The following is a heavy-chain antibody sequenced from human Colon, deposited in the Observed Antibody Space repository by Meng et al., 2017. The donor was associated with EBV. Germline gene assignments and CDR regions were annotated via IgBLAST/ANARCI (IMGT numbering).Heavy chain of an antibody. Sequence: QVQLQESGPGLVEPSQTLSLTCTVSGGSMSSGNYYWSWIRQPPGKGLEWIGYIHHSGSAYYNPSLKSRVSISVDTSKNQFSLNLNSMTAADTAIYYCARRLAALDYWGQGTMVTVS. CDR2: IHHSGSA. CDR1: GGSMSSGNYY. V-gene: IGHV4-30-4*01. CDR3: ARRLAALDY. D-gene: IGHD6-19*01. J-gene: IGHJ4*02.